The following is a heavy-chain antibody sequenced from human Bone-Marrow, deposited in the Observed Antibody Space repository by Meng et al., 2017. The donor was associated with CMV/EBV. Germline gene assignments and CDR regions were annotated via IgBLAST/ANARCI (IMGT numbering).Heavy chain of an antibody. CDR2: IYYSGST. V-gene: IGHV4-59*01. J-gene: IGHJ6*02. Sequence: ESLKISCTVSGGSISSYYWSWIRQPPGKGLEWIGYIYYSGSTNYNPSLKSRVTISVDTSKNQFSLKLSSVTAADTAVYYCVRDSGVYGMDVWGQGTTDTVSS. D-gene: IGHD3-10*01. CDR1: GGSISSYY. CDR3: VRDSGVYGMDV.